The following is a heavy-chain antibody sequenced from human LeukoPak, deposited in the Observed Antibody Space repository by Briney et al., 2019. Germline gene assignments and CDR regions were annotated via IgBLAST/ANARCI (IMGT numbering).Heavy chain of an antibody. Sequence: SVKVSCKASGGTFSSYAISWVRQAPGQGLEWMGGIIPIFGTANYAQKFQGRVTVTTDESTSTAYMELSSLRSEDTAVYYCARAHGLGRIYYYYMDVWGKGTTVTVSS. CDR2: IIPIFGTA. CDR1: GGTFSSYA. V-gene: IGHV1-69*05. D-gene: IGHD1-26*01. CDR3: ARAHGLGRIYYYYMDV. J-gene: IGHJ6*03.